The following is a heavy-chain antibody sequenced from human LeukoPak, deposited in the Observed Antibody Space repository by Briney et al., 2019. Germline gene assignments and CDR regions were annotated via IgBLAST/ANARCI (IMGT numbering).Heavy chain of an antibody. CDR3: AKPALGYCSSTSCSESHFDY. Sequence: GGSLRLSSAASGFTFSSYGMHWVRQAPGKGLEWVAVISYDGSNKYYADSVKGRFTISRDNSKNTLYLQMNSLRAEDTAVYYCAKPALGYCSSTSCSESHFDYWGQGTLVTVSS. J-gene: IGHJ4*02. V-gene: IGHV3-30*18. CDR1: GFTFSSYG. CDR2: ISYDGSNK. D-gene: IGHD2-2*01.